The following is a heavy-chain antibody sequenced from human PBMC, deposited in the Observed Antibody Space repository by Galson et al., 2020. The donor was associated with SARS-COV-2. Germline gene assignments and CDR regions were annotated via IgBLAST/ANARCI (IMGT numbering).Heavy chain of an antibody. V-gene: IGHV1-18*01. D-gene: IGHD3-10*01. J-gene: IGHJ4*02. CDR1: GYTFTSYA. Sequence: ATLKVSCKASGYTFTSYAIYWVRPAPGQGLERMGWISPYIGKTTYAQQRRGRVTMTTETSTRTAFLEVRSLISDDTAVYSCARDIYYGSGVMRQWGQGT. CDR3: ARDIYYGSGVMRQ. CDR2: ISPYIGKT.